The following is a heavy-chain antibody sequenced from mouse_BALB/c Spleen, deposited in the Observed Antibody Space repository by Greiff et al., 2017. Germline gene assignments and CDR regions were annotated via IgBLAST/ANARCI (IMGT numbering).Heavy chain of an antibody. J-gene: IGHJ3*01. CDR3: AREGYDYDGFAY. V-gene: IGHV1-7*01. Sequence: VQLQQSGAELAKPGASVKMSCKASGYTFTSYWMHWVKQRPGQGLEWIGYINPSTGYTEYNQKFKDKATLTADKSSSTAYMQLSSLTSEDSAVYYCAREGYDYDGFAYWGQGTLVTVSA. CDR2: INPSTGYT. D-gene: IGHD2-4*01. CDR1: GYTFTSYW.